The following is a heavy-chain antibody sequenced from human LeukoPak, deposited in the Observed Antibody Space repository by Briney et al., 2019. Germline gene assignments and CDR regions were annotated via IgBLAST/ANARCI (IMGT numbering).Heavy chain of an antibody. Sequence: GGSLRLSCAASGFIFNTYPMTWVRQAPGKGLEWVSYITGSSDSVYYADAVKGRFTISRDNSKNTLYLQMNSLRAEDTAIYYCAKDRYGTSVWPYYYAMDVWGQGTTVIVSS. CDR2: ITGSSDSV. J-gene: IGHJ6*02. CDR1: GFIFNTYP. V-gene: IGHV3-23*01. D-gene: IGHD2-8*02. CDR3: AKDRYGTSVWPYYYAMDV.